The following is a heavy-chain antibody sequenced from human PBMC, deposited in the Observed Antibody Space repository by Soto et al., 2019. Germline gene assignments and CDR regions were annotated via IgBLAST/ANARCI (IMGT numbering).Heavy chain of an antibody. D-gene: IGHD3-16*01. CDR3: ARDRIPLRLGKNSFNCMDV. CDR1: GGTFSDFA. CDR2: IVPRFGSP. Sequence: QVQLVQSGAEMRKPGSSLRVSCKASGGTFSDFAFSWVRQAPGQGIEWMEGIVPRFGSPDYAQKFGGRVTISADTTTRTVYMEVNSLRFDDTEVYCCARDRIPLRLGKNSFNCMDVWGQGTMITVSS. J-gene: IGHJ6*02. V-gene: IGHV1-69*06.